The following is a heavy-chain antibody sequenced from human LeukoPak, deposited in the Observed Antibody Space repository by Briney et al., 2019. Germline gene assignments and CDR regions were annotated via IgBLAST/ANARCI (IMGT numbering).Heavy chain of an antibody. J-gene: IGHJ4*02. Sequence: ASVKVSCKASGYTFTSYDINWLRQATGQGLEGMGMMNTNSGNTGYAQKSQGRATTTSNTYIRTAYMKLSSLRSEHTAVYYCARDYSSPKSWDYWGQGTLVTVSS. CDR3: ARDYSSPKSWDY. CDR1: GYTFTSYD. CDR2: MNTNSGNT. D-gene: IGHD6-13*01. V-gene: IGHV1-8*01.